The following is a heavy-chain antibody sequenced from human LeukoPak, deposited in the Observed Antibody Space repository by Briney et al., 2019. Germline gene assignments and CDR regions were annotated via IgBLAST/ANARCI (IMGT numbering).Heavy chain of an antibody. Sequence: PSETLSLTCAVSGGSISSSSYYWGWIRQPPGKGLEWIGSIYYSGSTYYNPSLKSRVTISVDTSKNQFSLKLSSVTAADTAVYYCARDYGNYYLDDWGQGTLVTVSS. CDR3: ARDYGNYYLDD. D-gene: IGHD4-11*01. J-gene: IGHJ4*02. CDR2: IYYSGST. CDR1: GGSISSSSYY. V-gene: IGHV4-39*02.